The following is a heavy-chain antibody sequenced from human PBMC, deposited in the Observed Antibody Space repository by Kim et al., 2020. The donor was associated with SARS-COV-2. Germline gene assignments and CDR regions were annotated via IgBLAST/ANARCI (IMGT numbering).Heavy chain of an antibody. CDR2: IYYSGST. V-gene: IGHV4-61*01. D-gene: IGHD2-15*01. CDR3: ARGQGYCSGGSCYSDWFDP. CDR1: GGSVSSGSYY. Sequence: SETLSLTCTVSGGSVSSGSYYWSWIRQPPGKGLEWIGYIYYSGSTNYNPSLKSRVTISVDTSKNQFSLKLSSVTAADTAVYYCARGQGYCSGGSCYSDWFDPWGQGTLVTVSS. J-gene: IGHJ5*02.